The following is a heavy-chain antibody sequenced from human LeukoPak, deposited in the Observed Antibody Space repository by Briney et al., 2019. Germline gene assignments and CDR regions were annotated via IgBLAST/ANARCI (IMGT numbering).Heavy chain of an antibody. J-gene: IGHJ4*02. Sequence: GGSLRLSCAASGFTFSDYYMSWIRQAPGKGLEWVGRIKSKTDGGTTDYAAPVKGRFTISRDDSKNTLYLQMNSLKTEDTAVYYCTTDQEGVVTAFDYWGQGTLVTVSS. CDR2: IKSKTDGGTT. CDR3: TTDQEGVVTAFDY. V-gene: IGHV3-15*01. D-gene: IGHD2-21*02. CDR1: GFTFSDYY.